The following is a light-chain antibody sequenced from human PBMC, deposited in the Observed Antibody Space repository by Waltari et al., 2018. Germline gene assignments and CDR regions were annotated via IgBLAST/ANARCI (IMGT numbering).Light chain of an antibody. J-gene: IGLJ2*01. CDR2: EDN. CDR1: SGNIASHY. Sequence: NFMLSQPHSVSESPGKTVTIPCPGSSGNIASHYVQWYHHRPDSPPIIVIYEDNQRPSGVPDRFSGSIDSSTNSASLTVSGLRPEDEGDYYCQSYDSNNHVVFGGGTKLTVL. CDR3: QSYDSNNHVV. V-gene: IGLV6-57*02.